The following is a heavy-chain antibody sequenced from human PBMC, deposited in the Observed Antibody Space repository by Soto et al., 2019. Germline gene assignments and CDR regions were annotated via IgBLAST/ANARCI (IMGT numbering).Heavy chain of an antibody. D-gene: IGHD3-10*02. Sequence: LXLXCAASGFTFSSXAMSWVRQAPGKGLEWVSAISGSGGSTYYADSVKGRFTISRDNSKNTLYLQMNSLRAEDTAVYYCANCSRFDPWGQGNLVTSPQ. CDR3: ANCSRFDP. J-gene: IGHJ5*02. CDR2: ISGSGGST. CDR1: GFTFSSXA. V-gene: IGHV3-23*01.